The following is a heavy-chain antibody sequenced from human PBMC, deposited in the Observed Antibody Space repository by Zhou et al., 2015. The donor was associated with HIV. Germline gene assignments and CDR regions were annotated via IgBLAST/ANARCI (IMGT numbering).Heavy chain of an antibody. D-gene: IGHD5-24*01. J-gene: IGHJ6*02. CDR2: IIPIFGTI. CDR3: ASIERWLQPLLGYGMDV. CDR1: GGTFSNYA. V-gene: IGHV1-69*06. Sequence: QVLLVQSGAEVKKPGSSVKVSCEASGGTFSNYAVSWVRQAPGQGLEWMGAIIPIFGTIKYAQKFQGRVTLTADRSTNTAYMEMRSLRSEDTAVYYCASIERWLQPLLGYGMDVWGQGTDGHPSP.